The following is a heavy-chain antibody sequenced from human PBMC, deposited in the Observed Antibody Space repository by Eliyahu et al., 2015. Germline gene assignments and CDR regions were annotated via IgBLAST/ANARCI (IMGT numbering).Heavy chain of an antibody. CDR1: GGSIRSGGYY. J-gene: IGHJ3*02. V-gene: IGHV4-31*01. CDR3: ARSTFYYDSSGYRKVVDAFDI. D-gene: IGHD3-22*01. Sequence: QVQLQESGPGLVKPSQTLSLTCTVSGGSIRSGGYYWSWIRQLPGKGLEWIGYIYYSGSTYYNPSLKSLITISIDTSKNHFSLNLSSVTAADTALYYCARSTFYYDSSGYRKVVDAFDIWGQGTMVTVSS. CDR2: IYYSGST.